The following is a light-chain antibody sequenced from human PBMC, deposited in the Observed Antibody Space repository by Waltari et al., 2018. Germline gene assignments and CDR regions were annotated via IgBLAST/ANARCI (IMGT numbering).Light chain of an antibody. CDR3: TSYAGINNLV. J-gene: IGLJ1*01. Sequence: QSALTQPPSASGSPGQSVTIPCPGTSNDVAGYNYVSWYQQYPGKVPKLLIYEVNKRPSGVPDRFSGSKSGNTASLTVSGLQAEDEATYYCTSYAGINNLVFGTGTKVTVL. CDR1: SNDVAGYNY. V-gene: IGLV2-8*01. CDR2: EVN.